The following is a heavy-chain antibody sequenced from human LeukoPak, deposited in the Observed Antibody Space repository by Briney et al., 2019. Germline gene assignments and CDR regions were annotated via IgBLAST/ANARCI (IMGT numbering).Heavy chain of an antibody. D-gene: IGHD3-10*01. CDR3: ARNKGRYGSGRVHFDP. CDR1: GGSFSGYY. J-gene: IGHJ5*02. CDR2: INHSGST. V-gene: IGHV4-34*01. Sequence: SETLSLTCAVYGGSFSGYYWSWIRQPPGKGLEWIGEINHSGSTNYNPSLKSRVTISVDTSKNQFSLKLSSVTAADTAVYYCARNKGRYGSGRVHFDPWGQGTLVTVSS.